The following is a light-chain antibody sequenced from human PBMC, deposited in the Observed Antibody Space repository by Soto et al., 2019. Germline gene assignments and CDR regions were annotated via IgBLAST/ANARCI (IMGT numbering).Light chain of an antibody. CDR3: QKYTDYSRK. J-gene: IGKJ1*01. CDR2: DAS. V-gene: IGKV1-5*01. Sequence: DIQMTHSPSTLSASVLYIVTTAFRASQSISSRLAWYQLKPGKVPKLLISDASTLERGVPTTFSGSGSGTEFTLTISTLQPDDFATYYCQKYTDYSRKFGQGTKVDIK. CDR1: QSISSR.